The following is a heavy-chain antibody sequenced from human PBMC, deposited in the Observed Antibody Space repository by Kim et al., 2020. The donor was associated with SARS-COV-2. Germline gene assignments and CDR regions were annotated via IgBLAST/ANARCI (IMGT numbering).Heavy chain of an antibody. CDR3: ASLRRGAVAGIIGTSNNWFVP. J-gene: IGHJ5*02. CDR1: GGSISSSSYY. CDR2: IYYSGST. V-gene: IGHV4-39*01. D-gene: IGHD6-19*01. Sequence: SETLSLTCTVSGGSISSSSYYWGWIGSIYYSGSTYYNPSLKSRVTISVDTSKNQFSLKLSSVTAADTAVYYCASLRRGAVAGIIGTSNNWFVPWGQGTLVTVSS.